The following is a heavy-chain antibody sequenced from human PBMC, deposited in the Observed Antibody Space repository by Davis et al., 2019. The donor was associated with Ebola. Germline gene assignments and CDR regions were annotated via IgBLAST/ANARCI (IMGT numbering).Heavy chain of an antibody. CDR3: ARALQILRFWEGPGGGNWFDP. V-gene: IGHV1-8*01. J-gene: IGHJ5*02. Sequence: ASVKVSCKASGYTFTSYDINWVRQATGQGLEWMGWMNPNSGNTGYAQKFQGRVTMTRNTSISTAYMELSSLRSEDTAVYYWARALQILRFWEGPGGGNWFDPWGQGTLVTVSS. CDR1: GYTFTSYD. D-gene: IGHD3-3*01. CDR2: MNPNSGNT.